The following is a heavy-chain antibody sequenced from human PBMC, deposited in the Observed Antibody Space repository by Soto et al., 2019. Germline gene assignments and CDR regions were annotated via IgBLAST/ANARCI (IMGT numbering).Heavy chain of an antibody. D-gene: IGHD4-4*01. J-gene: IGHJ4*02. Sequence: SETLSLTSTVSGGSISSYFWSWIRQPPGKGLEWIGYVYYSGSTNYNPSLQSRVTISVDTSKNQFSLKLSSVTAADTAVYYCARGLSGVTTALDFDYWGQGTLVTVSS. V-gene: IGHV4-59*08. CDR3: ARGLSGVTTALDFDY. CDR2: VYYSGST. CDR1: GGSISSYF.